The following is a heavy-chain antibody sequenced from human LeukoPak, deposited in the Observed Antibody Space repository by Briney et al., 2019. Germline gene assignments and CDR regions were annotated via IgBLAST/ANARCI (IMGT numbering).Heavy chain of an antibody. Sequence: SETLSLTCAVSGGSISSSNWWSWVRQPPGKGLEWIGSIYYSGSTYYNPSLKSRVTISVDTSKNQFSLKLSSVTAADTAVYYCARGGIVLMVYAATNWFDPWGQGTLVTVSS. D-gene: IGHD2-8*01. V-gene: IGHV4-4*02. CDR3: ARGGIVLMVYAATNWFDP. J-gene: IGHJ5*02. CDR2: IYYSGST. CDR1: GGSISSSNW.